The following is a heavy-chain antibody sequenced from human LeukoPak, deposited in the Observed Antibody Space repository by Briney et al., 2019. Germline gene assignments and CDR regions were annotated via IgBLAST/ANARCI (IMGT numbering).Heavy chain of an antibody. Sequence: GGSLRLSCTASGFTFGDYAMSWVRQAPGKGLEWVGFIRSKAYGGTTEYAASVKGRFTISRDDSKSIAYLQMNSLKTEDTAVYYCTRDRLPVTDKYYFDYWGQGTLVTVSS. CDR2: IRSKAYGGTT. J-gene: IGHJ4*02. V-gene: IGHV3-49*04. D-gene: IGHD4-11*01. CDR3: TRDRLPVTDKYYFDY. CDR1: GFTFGDYA.